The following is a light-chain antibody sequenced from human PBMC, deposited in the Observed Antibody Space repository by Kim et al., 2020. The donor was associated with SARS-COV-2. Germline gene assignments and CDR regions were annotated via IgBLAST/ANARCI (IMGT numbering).Light chain of an antibody. CDR3: KQYSYWPLT. Sequence: VSPGESATLSRRASQSVNSNLAWCQQKPGQAPRLLIYGASSRATCISARFRGSGSGTDFALTITSLQSEDFAVYYYKQYSYWPLTFGGGTKVDIK. J-gene: IGKJ4*01. CDR1: QSVNSN. V-gene: IGKV3D-15*01. CDR2: GAS.